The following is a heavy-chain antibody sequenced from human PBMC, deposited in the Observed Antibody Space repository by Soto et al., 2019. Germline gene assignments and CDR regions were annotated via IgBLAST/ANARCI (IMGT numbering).Heavy chain of an antibody. CDR3: ARDAISYYYGSGSYL. V-gene: IGHV1-18*01. D-gene: IGHD3-10*01. CDR2: ISAYNGNT. Sequence: VASVKVSCKASGYTFTSYGISWVRQAPGQGLEWMGWISAYNGNTNYAQKLQGRVTMTTDTSTSTAYMELRSLRSDDTAVYYCARDAISYYYGSGSYLWGQGTLVTVSS. J-gene: IGHJ4*02. CDR1: GYTFTSYG.